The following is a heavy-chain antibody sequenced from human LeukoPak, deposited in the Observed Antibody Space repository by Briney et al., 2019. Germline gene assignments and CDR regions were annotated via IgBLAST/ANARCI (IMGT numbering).Heavy chain of an antibody. CDR2: IIPIFGTA. CDR3: ARDGDRGEYSSSPLGY. D-gene: IGHD6-6*01. V-gene: IGHV1-69*13. J-gene: IGHJ4*02. CDR1: GGTFSSYA. Sequence: ASVKVSCKASGGTFSSYAISWVRQAPGQGLEWMGGIIPIFGTANYAQKFQGRVTITADESTSTAYMELSSLRSEDTAVYYCARDGDRGEYSSSPLGYWGQGTLVTVSS.